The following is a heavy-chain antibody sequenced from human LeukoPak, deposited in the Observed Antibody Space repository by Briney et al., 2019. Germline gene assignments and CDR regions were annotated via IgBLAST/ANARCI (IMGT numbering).Heavy chain of an antibody. Sequence: GSVKVSCKASGYTFTSYGISRVRQAPGQGLEWMGWISAYNGNTNYAQKLQGRVTMTTDTSTSTAYMELRSLRSDDTAVYYCARDSRYCSGGSCSNEPYYYYGMDVWGQGTTVTVSS. CDR1: GYTFTSYG. D-gene: IGHD2-15*01. CDR3: ARDSRYCSGGSCSNEPYYYYGMDV. CDR2: ISAYNGNT. V-gene: IGHV1-18*01. J-gene: IGHJ6*02.